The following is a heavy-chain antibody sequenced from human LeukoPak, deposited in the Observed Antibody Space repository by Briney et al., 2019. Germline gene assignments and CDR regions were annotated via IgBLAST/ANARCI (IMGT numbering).Heavy chain of an antibody. CDR1: GYTFTGYY. CDR3: ARASMVRGVSNWFDP. CDR2: INPNSGGT. V-gene: IGHV1-2*02. D-gene: IGHD3-10*01. Sequence: ASVKVSCKASGYTFTGYYMHWVRQAPGQGLELMGWINPNSGGTNYAQKFQGRVTMTRDTSISTAYMELSRLRSDDTAVYYCARASMVRGVSNWFDPWGQGTLVTVSS. J-gene: IGHJ5*02.